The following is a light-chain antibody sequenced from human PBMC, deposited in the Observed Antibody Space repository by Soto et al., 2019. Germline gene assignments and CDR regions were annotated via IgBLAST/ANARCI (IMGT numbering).Light chain of an antibody. Sequence: EIVLTQSPGTLSLSPGERATLSCRASQSVSSSYLACYQQKPGQAPRPLIYAASSKATGIPDRFSGSGSGTDFTLTISRLEPEDFAVYYCQQYGSSPCTFGQGTKLEIK. CDR2: AAS. CDR3: QQYGSSPCT. J-gene: IGKJ2*02. V-gene: IGKV3-20*01. CDR1: QSVSSSY.